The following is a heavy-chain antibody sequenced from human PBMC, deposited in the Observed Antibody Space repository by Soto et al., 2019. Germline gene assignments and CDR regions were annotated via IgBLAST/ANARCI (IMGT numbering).Heavy chain of an antibody. V-gene: IGHV1-18*01. CDR1: GYTFTNFA. D-gene: IGHD3-9*01. Sequence: QVQLVQSGAEVKKPGASVKVSCKASGYTFTNFAINWVRQAPGQGLEWMGWMSTYNGNTNYAQEFQDRVTITTDTPTSTAYMELRSLRSDDTAIYYCPRVLPPSYDIVVKGALNVWGKGTTVTVSS. CDR3: PRVLPPSYDIVVKGALNV. CDR2: MSTYNGNT. J-gene: IGHJ6*04.